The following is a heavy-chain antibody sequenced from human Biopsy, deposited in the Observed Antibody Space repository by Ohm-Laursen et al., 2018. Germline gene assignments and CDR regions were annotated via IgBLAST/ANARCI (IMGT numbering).Heavy chain of an antibody. D-gene: IGHD5-18*01. CDR1: GFKFDNYG. CDR3: ARDGRGYSSQYYYGMDV. J-gene: IGHJ6*02. Sequence: SLRLSCTASGFKFDNYGMNWVRQAPGKGLEWVAVIWYDGSDKYYGDSVKGRFTIPRDNAKNTVDLQMNSLRAEDTAVYYCARDGRGYSSQYYYGMDVWGQGAAVTVSS. CDR2: IWYDGSDK. V-gene: IGHV3-33*01.